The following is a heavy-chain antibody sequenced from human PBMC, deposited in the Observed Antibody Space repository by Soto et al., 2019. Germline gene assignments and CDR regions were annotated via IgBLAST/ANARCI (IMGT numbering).Heavy chain of an antibody. CDR1: GYTFTSYG. Sequence: ASAKVSCKASGYTFTSYGIGWMRHAPGQGLEWMGWISAYNGNTNYAKKLQGRLTMPTDTSTRTAYMEMRSLRSEETAVYYCARALGYSGYAGMDVWGQGTTVTVSS. J-gene: IGHJ6*02. CDR3: ARALGYSGYAGMDV. D-gene: IGHD5-12*01. CDR2: ISAYNGNT. V-gene: IGHV1-18*01.